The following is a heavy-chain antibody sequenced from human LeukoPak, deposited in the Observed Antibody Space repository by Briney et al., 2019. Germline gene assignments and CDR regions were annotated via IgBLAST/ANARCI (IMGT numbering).Heavy chain of an antibody. CDR2: INHSGST. Sequence: PSETLSLTCAVYGGSFSGYYWSWIRQPPGKGLEWIGEINHSGSTNYNPSLKSRVTISVDTSKNQFSLKLSSVTAADTAVYYCARDPFRYGLGYWGQGTLVTVSS. V-gene: IGHV4-34*01. CDR1: GGSFSGYY. D-gene: IGHD5-18*01. J-gene: IGHJ4*02. CDR3: ARDPFRYGLGY.